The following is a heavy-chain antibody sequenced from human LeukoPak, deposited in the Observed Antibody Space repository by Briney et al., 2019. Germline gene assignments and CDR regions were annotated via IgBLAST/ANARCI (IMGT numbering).Heavy chain of an antibody. V-gene: IGHV1-69*13. CDR1: GGTFSSYA. D-gene: IGHD3-22*01. CDR2: IIPIFGTA. Sequence: SVKVSCKASGGTFSSYAISWVRQAPGQGLEWMGGIIPIFGTANYAQKFRGRVTITADESTSTAYMELSSLRSEDTAVYYCARDHDSSGYYRYYFDYWGQGTLVTVSS. CDR3: ARDHDSSGYYRYYFDY. J-gene: IGHJ4*02.